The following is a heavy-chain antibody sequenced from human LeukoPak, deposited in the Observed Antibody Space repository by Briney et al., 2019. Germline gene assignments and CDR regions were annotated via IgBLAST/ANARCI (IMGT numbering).Heavy chain of an antibody. CDR1: GGTISSYY. D-gene: IGHD2-15*01. CDR2: IYYSGST. J-gene: IGHJ6*03. Sequence: SETLSLTCTVSGGTISSYYWSWIRQPPGKGLEWIGYIYYSGSTNYNPSLKSRVTISVDTSKNQFSLKLSSVTAADTAVYYCARSVEGYCSGGSCYSYYYYMDVWGKGTTVTVSS. CDR3: ARSVEGYCSGGSCYSYYYYMDV. V-gene: IGHV4-59*01.